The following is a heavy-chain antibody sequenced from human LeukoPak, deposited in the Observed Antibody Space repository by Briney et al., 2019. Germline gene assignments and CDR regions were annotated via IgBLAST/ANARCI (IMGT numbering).Heavy chain of an antibody. CDR2: INPDGIKR. V-gene: IGHV3-7*01. Sequence: GGSLRLSCAVSGLTFSSSWMDWVRQAPGKGLKWVASINPDGIKRYSADSVKGRFTISRDNARNSLYLQMDSLRVEDTAFYYCARDLAFSRLDYWGQGVLVTVSS. J-gene: IGHJ4*02. CDR1: GLTFSSSW. CDR3: ARDLAFSRLDY. D-gene: IGHD2/OR15-2a*01.